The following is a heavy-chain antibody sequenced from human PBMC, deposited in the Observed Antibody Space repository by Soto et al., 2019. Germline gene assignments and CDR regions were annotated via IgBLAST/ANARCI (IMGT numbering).Heavy chain of an antibody. CDR2: IYYSGST. Sequence: SETLSLTCTVSGGSISSSSYYWGWIRQPPGKGLEWIGSIYYSGSTYYNPSLKSRVTISVDTSKNQFSLKLSSVTAADTAVYYCARLDAHHTSHPTNYYYYGMDVWGQGTTVTVSS. V-gene: IGHV4-39*01. CDR1: GGSISSSSYY. J-gene: IGHJ6*02. CDR3: ARLDAHHTSHPTNYYYYGMDV. D-gene: IGHD2-2*01.